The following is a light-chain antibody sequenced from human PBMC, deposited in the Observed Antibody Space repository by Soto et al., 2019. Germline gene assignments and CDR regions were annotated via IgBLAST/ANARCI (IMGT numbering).Light chain of an antibody. J-gene: IGLJ2*01. CDR2: DVS. CDR3: SSYTSSSTDVV. CDR1: SSDVGGYNN. V-gene: IGLV2-14*01. Sequence: QLVLTQPASVSGSPGQSITISCTGTSSDVGGYNNVSWYQQHPGKAPKLMIYDVSNRPSGVSNRFSGSKSGNTASLTISGLQAEDEADYYCSSYTSSSTDVVFGGGTQLTVL.